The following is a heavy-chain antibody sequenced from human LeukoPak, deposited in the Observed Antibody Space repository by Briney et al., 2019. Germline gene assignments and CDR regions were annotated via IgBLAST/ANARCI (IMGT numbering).Heavy chain of an antibody. CDR1: GITFSSYG. CDR2: ISGSGDNT. Sequence: GGSLRLSCAASGITFSSYGMHWVRQAPGKGLEWVSTISGSGDNTYYADSVKGRFTISRDNSKNTLYLQMNSLRAEDTAVYYCTTVALAGGVFWGQGTLVTVSS. V-gene: IGHV3-23*01. CDR3: TTVALAGGVF. J-gene: IGHJ4*02. D-gene: IGHD3-3*01.